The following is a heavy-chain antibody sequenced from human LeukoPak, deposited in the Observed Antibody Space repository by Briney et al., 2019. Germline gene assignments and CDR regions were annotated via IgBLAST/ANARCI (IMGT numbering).Heavy chain of an antibody. CDR2: IYTSGST. CDR1: GGSISSGSYY. J-gene: IGHJ4*02. V-gene: IGHV4-61*02. D-gene: IGHD5-12*01. Sequence: PSQTLSLTCTVSGGSISSGSYYWSWIRQPAGKGLEWIGRIYTSGSTNYNPSLKSRVTISVDTSNNQLSLKLSSVTAADTAVYYCARDGYSGNDGLWGQGTLVTVSS. CDR3: ARDGYSGNDGL.